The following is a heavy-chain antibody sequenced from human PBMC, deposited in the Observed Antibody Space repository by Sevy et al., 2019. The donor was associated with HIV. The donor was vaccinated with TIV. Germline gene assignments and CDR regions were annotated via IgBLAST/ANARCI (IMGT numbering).Heavy chain of an antibody. V-gene: IGHV1-2*06. D-gene: IGHD3-22*01. J-gene: IGHJ4*02. Sequence: ASVKVSCKASGYTFNAYFMHWVRRAPGQGLEWMGRINPNSGDTTNAQKFQGRVTMSRDTSISTAYMELHRLTSDDTAVYYCARAYYYDSSAYRFDDWGQGTLVTVSS. CDR3: ARAYYYDSSAYRFDD. CDR2: INPNSGDT. CDR1: GYTFNAYF.